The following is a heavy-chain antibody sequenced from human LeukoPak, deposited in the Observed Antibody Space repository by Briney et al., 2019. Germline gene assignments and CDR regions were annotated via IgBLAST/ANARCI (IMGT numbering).Heavy chain of an antibody. CDR2: INPSGGST. Sequence: ASVKVSCKASGYTFTSYYMHWVRQAPGQGLEWMGIINPSGGSTSYAQKFQGRVTVTRDTSTSTVYMELSSLRSEDTAVYYCARDRGAGNFSYYYGMDVWGQGTTVTVSS. CDR1: GYTFTSYY. CDR3: ARDRGAGNFSYYYGMDV. J-gene: IGHJ6*02. D-gene: IGHD6-19*01. V-gene: IGHV1-46*01.